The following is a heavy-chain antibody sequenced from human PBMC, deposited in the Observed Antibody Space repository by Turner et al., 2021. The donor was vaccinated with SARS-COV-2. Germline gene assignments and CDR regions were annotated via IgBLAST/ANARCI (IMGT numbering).Heavy chain of an antibody. Sequence: VQLLESGGGVVQPGRSLSLSCAASGFTFSSYGLLWVRQAPGKGLEWVAVISYDGSNKYYADSVKGRFTISRDNSKSTLYLQMNSLRAEDTAVYYCATRIVVVVTATNAFDYWGQGTLVTVSS. CDR2: ISYDGSNK. CDR1: GFTFSSYG. D-gene: IGHD2-15*01. CDR3: ATRIVVVVTATNAFDY. J-gene: IGHJ4*02. V-gene: IGHV3-30*03.